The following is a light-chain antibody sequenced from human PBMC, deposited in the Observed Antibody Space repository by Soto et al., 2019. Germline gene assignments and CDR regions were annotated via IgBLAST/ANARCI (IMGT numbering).Light chain of an antibody. Sequence: SVLTQPRSVSGSPGQSVTISCTGTSSDVGGYDYVSWYQQHPGKAPKLMIYDVSKRPSGVPDRFSGSKSGNTASLTISGLQADDEADYYCCSYAGSFIYVFATGTKVTVL. V-gene: IGLV2-11*01. CDR3: CSYAGSFIYV. CDR1: SSDVGGYDY. J-gene: IGLJ1*01. CDR2: DVS.